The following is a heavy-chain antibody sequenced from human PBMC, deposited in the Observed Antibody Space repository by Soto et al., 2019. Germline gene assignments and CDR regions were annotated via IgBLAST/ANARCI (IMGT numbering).Heavy chain of an antibody. CDR2: MNPNSGNT. D-gene: IGHD1-20*01. J-gene: IGHJ6*02. Sequence: ASVKVSCKASGYTFTRYDINWVRQATGQGLEWMGWMNPNSGNTRYAQKFQGRVTMTRNTSISTAYMELSSLRSEDTAVYYCERVITGNPSDYGMDAWGQGTTVTVSS. V-gene: IGHV1-8*01. CDR3: ERVITGNPSDYGMDA. CDR1: GYTFTRYD.